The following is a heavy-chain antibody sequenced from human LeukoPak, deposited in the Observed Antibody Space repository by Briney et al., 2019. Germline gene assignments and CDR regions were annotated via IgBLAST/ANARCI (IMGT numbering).Heavy chain of an antibody. CDR2: INPSGGST. V-gene: IGHV1-46*01. J-gene: IGHJ4*02. D-gene: IGHD3-10*01. Sequence: ASVKVSCKASGYTFTSYYMHWVRQAPGQGLEWMGIINPSGGSTSYAQKFQGRVTMTRDTSTSTVYMELSSLRSEDTAVYYCARVCGSGSYYDPFDCWGQGTLVTVSS. CDR3: ARVCGSGSYYDPFDC. CDR1: GYTFTSYY.